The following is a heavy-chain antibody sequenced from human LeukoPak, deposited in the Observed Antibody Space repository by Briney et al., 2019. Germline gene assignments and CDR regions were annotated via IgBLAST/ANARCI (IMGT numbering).Heavy chain of an antibody. CDR2: ISSSGSYI. V-gene: IGHV3-21*01. D-gene: IGHD5-18*01. J-gene: IGHJ4*02. CDR3: ARGGGSYGKYYFDY. CDR1: GFTFSNYP. Sequence: ASLRLSCAASGFTFSNYPMGWVRQAPGKGLEWVSSISSSGSYIYYADSVKGRFTISRDNAKNSLYLQMNSLRAEDSAVYYCARGGGSYGKYYFDYWGQGTLVTVSS.